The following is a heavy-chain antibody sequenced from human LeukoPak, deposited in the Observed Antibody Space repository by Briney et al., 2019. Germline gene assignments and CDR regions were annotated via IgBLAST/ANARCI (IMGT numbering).Heavy chain of an antibody. CDR2: ISNDGNIK. D-gene: IGHD5-18*01. Sequence: PGRSLRLSCAGSGFIFSTYGMHWVRQAPGKGLAWVAVISNDGNIKFYADSVRGRFTISRDNSKNTLYLQMNSLTPEDTAVYYCAKEDVTMVTPDYWGQGTLVTVSS. J-gene: IGHJ4*02. CDR3: AKEDVTMVTPDY. V-gene: IGHV3-30*18. CDR1: GFIFSTYG.